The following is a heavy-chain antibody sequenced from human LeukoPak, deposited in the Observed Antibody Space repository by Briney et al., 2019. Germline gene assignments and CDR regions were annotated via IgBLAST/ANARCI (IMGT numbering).Heavy chain of an antibody. D-gene: IGHD3-10*01. J-gene: IGHJ4*02. V-gene: IGHV3-7*01. Sequence: GGSLRLSCAAYGFSFSDYWMDCIRQATGKGLEWVGSTKPDGSEKYYVDSVKGRFTISRDNAKNSLYLQMNGLRAEDTAVYYCARDDGSSCFAYWGQGTQVTVSS. CDR2: TKPDGSEK. CDR1: GFSFSDYW. CDR3: ARDDGSSCFAY.